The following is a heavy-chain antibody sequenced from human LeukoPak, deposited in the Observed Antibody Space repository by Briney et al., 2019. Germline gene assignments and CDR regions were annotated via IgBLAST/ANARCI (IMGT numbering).Heavy chain of an antibody. CDR2: ISYDGSNK. J-gene: IGHJ3*02. CDR3: ARVAYSSSWYVVMLDAFDI. CDR1: GFTFSSYA. D-gene: IGHD6-13*01. Sequence: PGGSLRLSCAASGFTFSSYAMHWVRQAPGKGLEWVAVISYDGSNKYYADSVKGRFTISRDNSKNTLYLQMNSLRAEDTAVYYCARVAYSSSWYVVMLDAFDIWGQGTMVTVSS. V-gene: IGHV3-30-3*01.